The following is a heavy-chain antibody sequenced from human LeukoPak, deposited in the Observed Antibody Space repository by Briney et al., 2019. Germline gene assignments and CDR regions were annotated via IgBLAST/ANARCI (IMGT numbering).Heavy chain of an antibody. CDR3: ARVSESCSSTSCYTSWYFDL. Sequence: SVKVSCKASGGTFSSYAISWVRQAPGQGLEWMGRIIPVLGVSNFAQKFEGRVTITADESTSTAYMELSSLRSEDTAVYYCARVSESCSSTSCYTSWYFDLWGRGTLVTVSS. CDR1: GGTFSSYA. J-gene: IGHJ2*01. CDR2: IIPVLGVS. D-gene: IGHD2-2*02. V-gene: IGHV1-69*04.